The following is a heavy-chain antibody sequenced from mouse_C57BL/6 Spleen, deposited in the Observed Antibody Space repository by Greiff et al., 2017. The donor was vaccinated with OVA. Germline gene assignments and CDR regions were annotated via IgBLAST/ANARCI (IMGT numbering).Heavy chain of an antibody. J-gene: IGHJ1*03. D-gene: IGHD1-1*01. Sequence: EVQLQESGPELVKPGASVKIPCKASGYTFTDYNMDWVKQSHGKSLEWIGDINPNNGGTIYNQKFKGKATLTVDKSSSTAYMELRSLTSEDTAVYYCARRLSSHWYFDVWGTGTTVTVSS. CDR2: INPNNGGT. CDR3: ARRLSSHWYFDV. CDR1: GYTFTDYN. V-gene: IGHV1-18*01.